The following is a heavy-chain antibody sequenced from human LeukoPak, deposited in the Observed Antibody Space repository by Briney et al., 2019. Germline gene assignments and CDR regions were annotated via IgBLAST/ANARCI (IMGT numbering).Heavy chain of an antibody. J-gene: IGHJ4*02. CDR1: GITLSNYG. V-gene: IGHV3-66*01. CDR3: AKDRYCYGGDCSGELDN. CDR2: IYSGGST. D-gene: IGHD2-21*02. Sequence: GGSLRLSCAVSGITLSNYGMSWVRQAPGKGLEWVSVIYSGGSTYYADSVKGRFTISRDNSKNTLYLQMNSLRAEDTAVYYCAKDRYCYGGDCSGELDNWGQGTLVTVSS.